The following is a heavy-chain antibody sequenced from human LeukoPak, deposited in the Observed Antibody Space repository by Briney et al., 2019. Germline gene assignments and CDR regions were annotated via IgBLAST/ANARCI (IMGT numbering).Heavy chain of an antibody. CDR3: ARIVGATSPFDY. D-gene: IGHD1-26*01. Sequence: ETLSLTCTVSGGSISSYYWSWIRQPPGKGLEWIGYIYYSGSTNYNPSLKSRVTISVDTSKNQFSLKLSSVTAADTAVYYCARIVGATSPFDYWGQGTLVTVSS. CDR2: IYYSGST. J-gene: IGHJ4*02. CDR1: GGSISSYY. V-gene: IGHV4-59*08.